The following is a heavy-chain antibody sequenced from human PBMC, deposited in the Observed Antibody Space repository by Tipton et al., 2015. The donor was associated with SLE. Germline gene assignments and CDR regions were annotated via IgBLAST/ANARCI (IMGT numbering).Heavy chain of an antibody. V-gene: IGHV4-39*07. CDR1: GGSISSSSYY. Sequence: TLSLTCTVSGGSISSSSYYWGWIRQPPGKGLEWIGSIYYSGSTYYNPSLKSRVTISVDTSKNQFSLKLSSVTAADTAVYYCARDWKGTWDYWGQGTLVTVSS. CDR3: ARDWKGTWDY. D-gene: IGHD1-14*01. CDR2: IYYSGST. J-gene: IGHJ4*02.